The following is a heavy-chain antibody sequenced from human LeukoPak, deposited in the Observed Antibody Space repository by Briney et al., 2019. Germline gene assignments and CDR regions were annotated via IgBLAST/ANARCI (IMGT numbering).Heavy chain of an antibody. J-gene: IGHJ4*02. Sequence: GGSLRLSCAASGFTFDDYAMHCVRQAPGKGLECVSLISGDGGSTYYADSVKGRFTISRDNSKNSLYLQMQSVRNEDTGLYYFAMIGGYGCKSGRWAYYFDFWGQGTLVTVSS. D-gene: IGHD4-23*01. CDR3: AMIGGYGCKSGRWAYYFDF. V-gene: IGHV3-43*02. CDR2: ISGDGGST. CDR1: GFTFDDYA.